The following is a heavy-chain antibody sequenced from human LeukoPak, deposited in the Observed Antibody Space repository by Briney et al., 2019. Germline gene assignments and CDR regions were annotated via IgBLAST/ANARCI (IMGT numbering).Heavy chain of an antibody. CDR1: GYSFTSYW. V-gene: IGHV5-51*01. D-gene: IGHD5-18*01. Sequence: GESLKISCKGSGYSFTSYWIGWVRQMPGKGLEWMGIIYPGDSDTRYSPSFQGQVTISADKSISAAYLQWSSLKAPDTAMYYCARLHELHGYGGGGYFDYWGQGTLVTVSS. CDR3: ARLHELHGYGGGGYFDY. CDR2: IYPGDSDT. J-gene: IGHJ4*02.